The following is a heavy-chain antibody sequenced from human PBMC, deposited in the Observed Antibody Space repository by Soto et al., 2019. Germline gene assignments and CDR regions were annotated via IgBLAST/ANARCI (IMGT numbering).Heavy chain of an antibody. CDR1: GYTFTNYY. V-gene: IGHV1-46*01. CDR2: INPNGGGT. CDR3: SGAGGWELGY. J-gene: IGHJ4*02. Sequence: QVQLVQSGAEVKKPGASVKVSCKASGYTFTNYYMHWVRQAPGQGLEWVGIINPNGGGTTCAQQFQGRATRTRDPPTSTVYRGRSSGRSEDTAVYYCSGAGGWELGYWGQGTLVTVSS. D-gene: IGHD1-26*01.